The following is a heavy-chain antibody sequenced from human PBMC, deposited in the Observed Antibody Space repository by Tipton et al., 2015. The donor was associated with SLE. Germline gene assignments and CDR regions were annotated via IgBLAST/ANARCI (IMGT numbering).Heavy chain of an antibody. CDR2: IHPGDSGS. CDR3: ARASGFNEIEY. CDR1: GYDFNSYW. J-gene: IGHJ4*02. D-gene: IGHD1-26*01. V-gene: IGHV5-51*03. Sequence: QSGAEVKKPGESLKISCKGYGYDFNSYWIGWVRQMPGKGLEWMGLIHPGDSGSRDNPSFQGQVTISADKSITTAYLQWSSLKASDTAMYYCARASGFNEIEYWGQGTLVTVSA.